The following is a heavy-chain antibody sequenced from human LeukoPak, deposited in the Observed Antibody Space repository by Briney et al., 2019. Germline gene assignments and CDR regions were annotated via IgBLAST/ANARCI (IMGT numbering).Heavy chain of an antibody. CDR2: ISAGGVSLFSGSGSAT. Sequence: GRSLRLSCAASGFTFDDYAMHWVRQAPGKGLQWVSVISAGGVSLFSGSGSATYYADSVEGRFTISRDNSKNTLYLQMNSLRADDTAVYYCAKMSGVVWFGELRLPFDYWGQGTLVTVSS. D-gene: IGHD3-10*01. V-gene: IGHV3-23*01. CDR3: AKMSGVVWFGELRLPFDY. CDR1: GFTFDDYA. J-gene: IGHJ4*02.